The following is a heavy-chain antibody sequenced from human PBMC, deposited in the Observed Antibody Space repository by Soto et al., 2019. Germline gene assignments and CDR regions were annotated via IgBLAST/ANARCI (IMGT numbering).Heavy chain of an antibody. D-gene: IGHD3-16*01. CDR1: GFTFSSYG. CDR2: ISYDGSNK. J-gene: IGHJ6*02. CDR3: AKGKLGGSFGMDV. Sequence: GGSLRLSCAASGFTFSSYGMHWVRQAPGKGLEWVAVISYDGSNKYYADSVKGRFTISRDNSKNTLYLQMNSLRAEDTAVYYCAKGKLGGSFGMDVWGQGTTVTVSS. V-gene: IGHV3-30*18.